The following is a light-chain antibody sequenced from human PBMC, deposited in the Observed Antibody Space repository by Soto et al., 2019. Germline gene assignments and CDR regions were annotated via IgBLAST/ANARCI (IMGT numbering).Light chain of an antibody. J-gene: IGKJ1*01. V-gene: IGKV1-5*03. CDR1: QRISRQ. Sequence: DIPMTQSPSTLSASVGDRVSITCRASQRISRQLAWYQQKPGKAPNLLIYQASNLETGVTSRFTGSGSGTEFPLTISSLQPDDLATYYCLQYQRYWTFGQGTKVEV. CDR3: LQYQRYWT. CDR2: QAS.